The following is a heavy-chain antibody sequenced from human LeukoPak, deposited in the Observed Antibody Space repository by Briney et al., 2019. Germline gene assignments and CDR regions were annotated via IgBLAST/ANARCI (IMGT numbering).Heavy chain of an antibody. CDR3: AREGWFGELGFDDAFDI. CDR1: GGTFSSYA. D-gene: IGHD3-10*01. J-gene: IGHJ3*02. CDR2: IIPIFGTA. V-gene: IGHV1-69*05. Sequence: GASVKVSCKASGGTFSSYAISWVRQAPGQGLEWMGGIIPIFGTANYAQKFKGRDTITTDESTSTAYMELSSLRSEDTAVYYCAREGWFGELGFDDAFDIWGQGTMVTVSS.